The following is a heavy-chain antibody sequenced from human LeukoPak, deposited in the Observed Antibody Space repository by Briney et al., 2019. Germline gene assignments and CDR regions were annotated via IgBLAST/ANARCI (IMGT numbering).Heavy chain of an antibody. CDR1: GGSFSGYY. CDR3: ARARFGYCSGGSCYSPRFDP. D-gene: IGHD2-15*01. J-gene: IGHJ5*02. V-gene: IGHV4-34*01. CDR2: INHSGST. Sequence: PSETLSLTCAVYGGSFSGYYRSWIRQPPGKGLEWIGEINHSGSTNYNPSLKSRATISVDASKNQFSLKLSSVTAADTAVYYCARARFGYCSGGSCYSPRFDPWGQGTLVTVSS.